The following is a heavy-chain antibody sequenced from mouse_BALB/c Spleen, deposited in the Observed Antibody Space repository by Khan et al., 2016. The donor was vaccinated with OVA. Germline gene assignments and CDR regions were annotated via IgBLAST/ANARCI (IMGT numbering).Heavy chain of an antibody. J-gene: IGHJ4*01. D-gene: IGHD1-1*01. CDR3: AMENYYGRTCYAMDY. Sequence: DLVKPGASVKLSCKASGYTFTSYWIHWIKQRPGQGLEWIGRIAPGSGSSSYHEMFKGKATLTLDTSSSTAYIQLSSLSSEDSAVYFCAMENYYGRTCYAMDYWGQGTSVTVSS. V-gene: IGHV1S41*01. CDR1: GYTFTSYW. CDR2: IAPGSGSS.